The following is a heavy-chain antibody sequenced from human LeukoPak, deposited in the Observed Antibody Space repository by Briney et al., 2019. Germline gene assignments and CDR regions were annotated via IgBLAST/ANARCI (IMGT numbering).Heavy chain of an antibody. D-gene: IGHD6-13*01. Sequence: SETLSLTCTVSGGSISIYYWSWIRQPPGKGLEWIGYIYYSGSTNYNPSLKSRVTISVDTSKNQFSLKLSSVTAADTAVYYCARLYSSSWFTSDYYYYYGMDVWGQGTTVTVSS. CDR3: ARLYSSSWFTSDYYYYYGMDV. CDR2: IYYSGST. J-gene: IGHJ6*02. V-gene: IGHV4-59*08. CDR1: GGSISIYY.